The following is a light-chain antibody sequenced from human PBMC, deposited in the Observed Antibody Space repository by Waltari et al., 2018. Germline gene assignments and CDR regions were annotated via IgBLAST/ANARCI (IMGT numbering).Light chain of an antibody. CDR1: SSTIRSNT. V-gene: IGLV1-44*01. J-gene: IGLJ2*01. CDR2: SND. CDR3: AVWDDSLNGPV. Sequence: QSLLTQPPSASGTPRQRVTISCSGSSSTIRSNTVQRNQQHPRTAHKLLIYSNDQRPSGVPDRFSGSKSGTSASLAISGLQSEDEADYYCAVWDDSLNGPVFGGGTKLTVL.